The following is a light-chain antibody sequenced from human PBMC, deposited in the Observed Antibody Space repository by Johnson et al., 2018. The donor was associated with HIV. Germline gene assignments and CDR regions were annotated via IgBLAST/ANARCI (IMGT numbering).Light chain of an antibody. CDR2: ENN. CDR3: GTWDSSLNSYV. J-gene: IGLJ1*01. Sequence: QSVLTQPPSVSAAPGQKVTISCSGSSSDMGNYAVSWYQQLPGTAPKLLIYENNKRPSGIPDRFSGSKSGTSTTLGITGLQTGDEADYYCGTWDSSLNSYVFGTGTKVSVL. V-gene: IGLV1-51*02. CDR1: SSDMGNYA.